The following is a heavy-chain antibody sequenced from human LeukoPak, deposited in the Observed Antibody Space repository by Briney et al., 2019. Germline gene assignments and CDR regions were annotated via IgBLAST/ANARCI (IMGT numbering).Heavy chain of an antibody. D-gene: IGHD3-10*01. V-gene: IGHV3-7*01. CDR2: IKQDGSEK. Sequence: GGSLRLSCAASGFTFSSYWMSWVRQAPGKGLEWVANIKQDGSEKYYVDSVKGRFTISRDNAKNSLYLQMNSLRAEDTAVYYCARDSMVDPVAFDIWGQGTMVTVSS. CDR3: ARDSMVDPVAFDI. CDR1: GFTFSSYW. J-gene: IGHJ3*02.